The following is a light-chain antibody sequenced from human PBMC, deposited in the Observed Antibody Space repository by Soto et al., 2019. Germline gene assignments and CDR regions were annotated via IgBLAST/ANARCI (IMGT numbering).Light chain of an antibody. CDR1: QSISKY. CDR3: QQRSNWPPIT. J-gene: IGKJ5*01. CDR2: DAS. Sequence: EIVLTQSPATLSLSPGERANLSCRASQSISKYLAWYQQKPGQAPRLVIYDASERATGVPARFTGSGSGTDFTLTISSLEPEDYAVYYCQQRSNWPPITFGQGTRLEI. V-gene: IGKV3-11*01.